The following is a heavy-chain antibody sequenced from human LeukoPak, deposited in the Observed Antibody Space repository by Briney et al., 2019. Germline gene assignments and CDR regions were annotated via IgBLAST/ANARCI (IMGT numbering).Heavy chain of an antibody. Sequence: GASVKVSCKASGYTFTSYGISWVRQAPGQGLEWMGWISGYNGNTNYAQKFQDRVVMTTDTSTSTVYMELRSLRSDDTAVYYCARDSSSWLHGHWGQGTLVIVSS. CDR2: ISGYNGNT. CDR1: GYTFTSYG. V-gene: IGHV1-18*01. CDR3: ARDSSSWLHGH. D-gene: IGHD6-13*01. J-gene: IGHJ4*02.